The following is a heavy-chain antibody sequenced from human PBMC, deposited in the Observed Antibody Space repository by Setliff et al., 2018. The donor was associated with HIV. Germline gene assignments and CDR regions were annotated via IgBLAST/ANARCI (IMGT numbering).Heavy chain of an antibody. V-gene: IGHV4-34*01. J-gene: IGHJ5*02. Sequence: SETLSLTCAVYGGSFSGYYWSWIRQPPGKGLKWIGEINHSGSTNYNPSLKGRVSMSLDPSKNQFSLTLTSVTAADTAVYYCARAGLTLTDWFDPWGQGSLVTVSS. CDR2: INHSGST. CDR3: ARAGLTLTDWFDP. CDR1: GGSFSGYY.